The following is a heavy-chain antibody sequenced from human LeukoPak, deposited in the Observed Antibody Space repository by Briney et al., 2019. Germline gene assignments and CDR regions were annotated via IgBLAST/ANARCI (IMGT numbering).Heavy chain of an antibody. D-gene: IGHD6-19*01. V-gene: IGHV4-30-4*08. CDR1: GGSISSGDYY. Sequence: SETLSLTCTVSGGSISSGDYYWSWIRQPPGKGLEWIGYIYYGGSTYYNPSLKSRVTISVDTSKNQFSLKLSSVTAADTAVYYCAGSIAVAGTVGIDYWGQGTLVTVSS. CDR2: IYYGGST. CDR3: AGSIAVAGTVGIDY. J-gene: IGHJ4*02.